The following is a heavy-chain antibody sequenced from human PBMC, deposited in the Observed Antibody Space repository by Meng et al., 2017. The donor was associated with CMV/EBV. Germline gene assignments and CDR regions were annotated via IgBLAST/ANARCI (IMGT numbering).Heavy chain of an antibody. CDR3: ARSSYSSAWPTYYFDY. D-gene: IGHD6-19*01. CDR2: IYYSGST. J-gene: IGHJ4*02. V-gene: IGHV4-39*07. CDR1: GGSISSSTYY. Sequence: QLQLQESGPGLVKPSDTLSLTCTVSGGSISSSTYYWGWVRQPPGKGLEWIGSIYYSGSTYYNPSLKSRVSISVDTSKNQFSLKLNSVTAADTAVYYCARSSYSSAWPTYYFDYWGQGTLVTVSS.